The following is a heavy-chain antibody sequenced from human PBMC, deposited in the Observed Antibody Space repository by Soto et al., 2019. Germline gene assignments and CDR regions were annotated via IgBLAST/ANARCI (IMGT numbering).Heavy chain of an antibody. CDR3: AKESCGGDCYEIDY. J-gene: IGHJ4*02. CDR2: ISYDGSNK. Sequence: GGSLRLSCAASGFTFSSYGMHWVRQAPGKGLEWVAVISYDGSNKYYADSVKGRFTISRDNSKNTLYLQMNSLRAEDTAVYYCAKESCGGDCYEIDYWGQGTLVTVSS. D-gene: IGHD2-21*02. V-gene: IGHV3-30*18. CDR1: GFTFSSYG.